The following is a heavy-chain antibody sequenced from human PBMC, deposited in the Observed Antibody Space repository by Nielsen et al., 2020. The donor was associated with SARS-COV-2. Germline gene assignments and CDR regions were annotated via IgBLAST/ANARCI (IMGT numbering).Heavy chain of an antibody. Sequence: WIRQPPGKGLEWVSAISGSGEKTYYTDAVKGRFTISRDNSKNTLFLQMSSLRAEDTAIYYCARGGFAYGLWGQGTLVTVSS. CDR3: ARGGFAYGL. V-gene: IGHV3-23*01. D-gene: IGHD3-10*01. CDR2: ISGSGEKT. J-gene: IGHJ4*02.